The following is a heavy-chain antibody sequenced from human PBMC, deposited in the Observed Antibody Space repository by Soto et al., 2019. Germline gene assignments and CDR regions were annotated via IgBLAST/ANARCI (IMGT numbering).Heavy chain of an antibody. V-gene: IGHV4-34*01. J-gene: IGHJ4*02. Sequence: SETLSLTCAVYGGSFSGYYWSWIRQPPGKGLEWIGEINHSGSTNYNPSLKSRVTISVDTSKNQFSLKLSSVTAADTAVYYCAREAYYFDYWGQGTLVTVSS. CDR3: AREAYYFDY. CDR2: INHSGST. CDR1: GGSFSGYY.